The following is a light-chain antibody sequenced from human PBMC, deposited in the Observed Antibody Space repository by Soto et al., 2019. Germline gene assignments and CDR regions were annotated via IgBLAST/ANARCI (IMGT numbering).Light chain of an antibody. CDR2: EVT. V-gene: IGLV2-23*02. CDR3: CSYAGSTTFYV. Sequence: QSALTQPASVSGSPGQSIPISCTGTSSDVGSYNLVSWYQQYPGKAPKLMIYEVTKRPSGVSNRFSGSESGNTASLTISGLQAEDEADYYCCSYAGSTTFYVFGTGTKLTVL. J-gene: IGLJ1*01. CDR1: SSDVGSYNL.